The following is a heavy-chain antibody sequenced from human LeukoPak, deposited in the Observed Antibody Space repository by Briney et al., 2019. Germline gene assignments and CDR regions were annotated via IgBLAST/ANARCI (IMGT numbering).Heavy chain of an antibody. D-gene: IGHD6-13*01. V-gene: IGHV4-59*01. Sequence: SETLSLTCTVSGGCISSYYWSWIRQPPGKGLEWIGYFYYSGSTNYNPSLKSRVTISVDTSKNQFSLRLTSVTAADTAVYYCARQEQQLIYNWFDPWGQGTLVTVSS. CDR3: ARQEQQLIYNWFDP. J-gene: IGHJ5*02. CDR2: FYYSGST. CDR1: GGCISSYY.